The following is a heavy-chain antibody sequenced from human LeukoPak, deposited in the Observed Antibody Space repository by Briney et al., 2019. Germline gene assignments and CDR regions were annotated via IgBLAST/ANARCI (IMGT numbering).Heavy chain of an antibody. Sequence: GGSLRLSCEGSGFSFNGYGLHWVRQASGKGLEWIGRIRSKANYYATAYVESVKGRFIVSRDDSKRSAYLQMNDLKTEDTAVYYCARTNSPYYCGGDCYSDYYYYMDVWGKGTTVTVSS. CDR3: ARTNSPYYCGGDCYSDYYYYMDV. CDR1: GFSFNGYG. CDR2: IRSKANYYAT. D-gene: IGHD2-21*02. V-gene: IGHV3-73*01. J-gene: IGHJ6*03.